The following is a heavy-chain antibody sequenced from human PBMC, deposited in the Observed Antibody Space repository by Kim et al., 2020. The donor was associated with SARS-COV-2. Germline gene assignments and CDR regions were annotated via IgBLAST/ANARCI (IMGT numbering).Heavy chain of an antibody. J-gene: IGHJ4*02. CDR3: ARDWWQRDESWGPLGF. D-gene: IGHD2-15*01. Sequence: GGSLRLSCAASGFTFSNYAMHWVLQAPGKGLEFVSGISGKGGSTKYANSVKGRFTISRDNSRNTLYLQMGSLRTDDMAVYYCARDWWQRDESWGPLGFWGQGALVTVSS. CDR1: GFTFSNYA. CDR2: ISGKGGST. V-gene: IGHV3-64*01.